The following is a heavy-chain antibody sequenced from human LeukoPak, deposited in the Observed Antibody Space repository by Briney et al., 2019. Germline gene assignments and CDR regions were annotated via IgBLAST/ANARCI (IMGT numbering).Heavy chain of an antibody. CDR3: ARRSSGWSAYFQN. Sequence: AETLSLTCTVSGYSFRSGYYWGWIRQPRKKGLGWVGSIYHGGSTYYNPSLKSRVTISVDTSKNQFSLKLSAVTAPDTAVYYCARRSSGWSAYFQNWGRGTLVSVSS. D-gene: IGHD6-19*01. V-gene: IGHV4-38-2*02. CDR1: GYSFRSGYY. J-gene: IGHJ1*01. CDR2: IYHGGST.